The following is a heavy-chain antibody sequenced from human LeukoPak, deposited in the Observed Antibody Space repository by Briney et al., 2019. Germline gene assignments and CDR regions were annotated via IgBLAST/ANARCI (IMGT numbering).Heavy chain of an antibody. D-gene: IGHD1-26*01. J-gene: IGHJ4*02. Sequence: GGSLRLSCAASGFPFNDYYMSWIRQAPGKGLEWVSVIYSGGSTYYADSVKGRFTISRDNSKNTLYLQMNSLRAEDTAVYYCARDRIVGATRYLDYWGQGTLVTVSS. CDR2: IYSGGST. V-gene: IGHV3-66*01. CDR1: GFPFNDYY. CDR3: ARDRIVGATRYLDY.